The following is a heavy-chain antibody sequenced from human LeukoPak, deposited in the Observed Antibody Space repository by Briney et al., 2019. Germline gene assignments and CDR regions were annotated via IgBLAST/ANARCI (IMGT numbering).Heavy chain of an antibody. CDR1: GFTFSNAW. Sequence: GGSLRLSCAASGFTFSNAWMSWVRQAPGKGPEWISYISRSGATIYYADSVKGRFTISRDNAKNSLYLQMSSLGAEDTAIYYCSRDRGGGVIYFDYWGQGTLVTVSS. CDR2: ISRSGATI. D-gene: IGHD2-15*01. V-gene: IGHV3-11*04. J-gene: IGHJ4*02. CDR3: SRDRGGGVIYFDY.